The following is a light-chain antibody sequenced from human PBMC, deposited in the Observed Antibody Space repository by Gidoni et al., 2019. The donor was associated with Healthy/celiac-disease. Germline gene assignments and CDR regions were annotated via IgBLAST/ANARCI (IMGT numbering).Light chain of an antibody. CDR3: QQSYSIPLT. CDR1: QSISSY. CDR2: AAS. V-gene: IGKV1-39*01. J-gene: IGKJ5*01. Sequence: DIQMTQSPSSLSASVGDRVTITCRASQSISSYLNWYQQKPGKAPKLLISAASSLHSGVPSRFSGSGSGTDFTLTISSLQPEDFATYYCQQSYSIPLTFGQXTRLEIK.